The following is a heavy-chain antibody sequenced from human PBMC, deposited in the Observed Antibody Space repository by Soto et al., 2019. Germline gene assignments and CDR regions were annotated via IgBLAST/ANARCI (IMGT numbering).Heavy chain of an antibody. CDR2: IKPDGSQT. CDR3: SRSLNY. Sequence: EVQLVQSGGGLVQPGGSLRLSCAASGFPFSSSWMDWVRQAPGKGLEWVANIKPDGSQTYYVDSVKGRFTVSRDNAENSVFLQMNSLRVEDTAVYYGSRSLNYWGQGTLVTVSS. CDR1: GFPFSSSW. J-gene: IGHJ4*02. V-gene: IGHV3-7*01.